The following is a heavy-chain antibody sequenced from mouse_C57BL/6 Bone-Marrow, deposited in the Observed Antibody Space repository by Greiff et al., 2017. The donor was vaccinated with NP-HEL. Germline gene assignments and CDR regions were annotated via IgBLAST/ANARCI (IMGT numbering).Heavy chain of an antibody. D-gene: IGHD1-1*02. CDR2: SRNKANDYTT. CDR1: GFTFSDFY. Sequence: EVKLVESGGGLVQSGRSLRLSCATSGFTFSDFYMEWVRQAPGKGLEWIAASRNKANDYTTEYSASVKGRFIVSRDTSQSILYLQMNALRAEDTAIYYCARGAGGHAMDYWGQGTSVTVSS. J-gene: IGHJ4*01. CDR3: ARGAGGHAMDY. V-gene: IGHV7-1*01.